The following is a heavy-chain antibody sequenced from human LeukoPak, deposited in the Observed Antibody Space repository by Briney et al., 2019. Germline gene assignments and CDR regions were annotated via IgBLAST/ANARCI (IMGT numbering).Heavy chain of an antibody. V-gene: IGHV4-34*01. CDR1: GVSFSAYY. J-gene: IGHJ4*02. CDR3: GIEAFKLAS. Sequence: KPSETLSLTCVLYGVSFSAYYWSWLRQPPRKGVGWIEEINHSGDTTYNPSLKIRVNISLNTSNDQFSPKPASVTAADNAVSFRGIEAFKLASWGQGTLVTVSS. D-gene: IGHD3-16*01. CDR2: INHSGDT.